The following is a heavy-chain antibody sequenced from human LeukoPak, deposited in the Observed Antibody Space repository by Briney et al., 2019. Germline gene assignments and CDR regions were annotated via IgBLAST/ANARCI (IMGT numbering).Heavy chain of an antibody. CDR1: GFTFADYG. J-gene: IGHJ6*03. Sequence: PGRSMRLSCAPSGFTFADYGMSWVRHLAGKGLGWVSAINWIGGSTGYADSVKGRFTISRDNAKNSLYLQMNSLRAEDTALYYCAREGAYSSSWYQNDYYYYYMDVWGKGTTVTVSS. D-gene: IGHD6-13*01. CDR3: AREGAYSSSWYQNDYYYYYMDV. V-gene: IGHV3-20*04. CDR2: INWIGGST.